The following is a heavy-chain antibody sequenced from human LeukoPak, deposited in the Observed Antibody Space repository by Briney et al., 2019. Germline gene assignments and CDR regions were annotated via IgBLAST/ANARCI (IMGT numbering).Heavy chain of an antibody. CDR2: IYYSGST. CDR1: AGSTSSSSYY. D-gene: IGHD5-12*01. J-gene: IGHJ1*01. Sequence: PSETLPLTCTVSAGSTSSSSYYWGWIRQPPGKGLEWIGSIYYSGSTYYNPSLKSRVTISVDTSKNQFSLKLSSLTAADTAVYYCARHDPKWIIGYWGQGTLVTVSS. V-gene: IGHV4-39*01. CDR3: ARHDPKWIIGY.